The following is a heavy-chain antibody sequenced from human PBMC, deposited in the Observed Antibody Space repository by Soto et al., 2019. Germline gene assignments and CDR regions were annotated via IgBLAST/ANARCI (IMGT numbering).Heavy chain of an antibody. D-gene: IGHD6-19*01. Sequence: GASVKVSCKASGYTFTSYDINWVRQATGQGLEWMGWMNPNSGNTGYAQKFQGRVTMTRNTSISTAYMELSSLRSEDTAVYYCARSIKAVAGTRKHYYYYMDVWGKGTTVTVSS. V-gene: IGHV1-8*01. CDR3: ARSIKAVAGTRKHYYYYMDV. CDR2: MNPNSGNT. CDR1: GYTFTSYD. J-gene: IGHJ6*03.